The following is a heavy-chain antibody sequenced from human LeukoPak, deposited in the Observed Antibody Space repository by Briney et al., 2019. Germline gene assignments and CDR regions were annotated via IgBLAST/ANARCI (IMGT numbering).Heavy chain of an antibody. CDR2: ISSSSSYI. CDR3: ARDRSGYDFGVYDY. D-gene: IGHD5-12*01. V-gene: IGHV3-21*01. Sequence: GGSLRLSCAASGFTFSSYSMNWVRQAPGKGLKWVSSISSSSSYIYYADSVKGRFTISRDNAKNSLYLQMNSLRAEDTAVYYCARDRSGYDFGVYDYWGQGTLVTVSS. CDR1: GFTFSSYS. J-gene: IGHJ4*02.